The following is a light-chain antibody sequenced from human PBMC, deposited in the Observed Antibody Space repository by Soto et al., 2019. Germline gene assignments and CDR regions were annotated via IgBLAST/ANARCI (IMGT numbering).Light chain of an antibody. CDR3: QQFAKSST. Sequence: IQMTQSPPSLSASVGDRVIITCRASHNIERWMAWYQQKRGRAPSLLIFDATTLHSGVPSRFSGGGSGTEFTLTINGLQPDDFATYYCQQFAKSSTFGQGTKVDIK. CDR1: HNIERW. J-gene: IGKJ1*01. CDR2: DAT. V-gene: IGKV1-5*01.